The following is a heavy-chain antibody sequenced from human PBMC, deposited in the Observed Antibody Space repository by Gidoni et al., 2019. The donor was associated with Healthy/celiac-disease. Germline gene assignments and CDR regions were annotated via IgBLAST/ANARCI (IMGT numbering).Heavy chain of an antibody. J-gene: IGHJ5*02. CDR1: GFTFDDSG. Sequence: EVQPVESGGGVVRPGGSLRLSCEASGFTFDDSGMSWVRQAPGKGLEWVSGINWNGGSTGYADSVKGRFTISRDNAKNSLYLQMNSLRAEDTALYYCARASSSWYGGWFDPWGQGTLVTVSS. V-gene: IGHV3-20*04. CDR3: ARASSSWYGGWFDP. CDR2: INWNGGST. D-gene: IGHD6-13*01.